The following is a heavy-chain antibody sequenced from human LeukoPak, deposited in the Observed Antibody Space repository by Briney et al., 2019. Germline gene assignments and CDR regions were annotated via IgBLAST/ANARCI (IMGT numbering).Heavy chain of an antibody. D-gene: IGHD2-15*01. CDR3: AKLTNVVVAASFDY. CDR2: IYSGGST. J-gene: IGHJ4*02. CDR1: GFTVSSNY. Sequence: GGSLRLSCAASGFTVSSNYMSWVRQAPGKGLEWVSVIYSGGSTYYADSVKGRFTISRDNSKNTLYLQMNSLRAEDTAVYYCAKLTNVVVAASFDYWGQGTLVTVSS. V-gene: IGHV3-66*01.